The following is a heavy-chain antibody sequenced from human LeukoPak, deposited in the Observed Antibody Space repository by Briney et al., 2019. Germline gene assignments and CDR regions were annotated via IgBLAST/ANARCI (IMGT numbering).Heavy chain of an antibody. J-gene: IGHJ4*02. CDR1: GFSLSTSGVG. Sequence: SGPTLVNPTQTLTLTCTFSGFSLSTSGVGVGWIRQPPGKALEWLALIYWDDDKRYSPSLKSRLTITKDTSKSQVVLTMTNMDPVDTATYYCALQLLGGDYDYVWGSYRPFDYWGQGTLVTVSS. CDR3: ALQLLGGDYDYVWGSYRPFDY. CDR2: IYWDDDK. V-gene: IGHV2-5*02. D-gene: IGHD3-16*02.